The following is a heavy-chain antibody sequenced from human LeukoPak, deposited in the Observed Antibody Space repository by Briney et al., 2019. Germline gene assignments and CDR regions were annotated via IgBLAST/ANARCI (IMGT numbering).Heavy chain of an antibody. CDR1: GFTFSSYA. CDR2: ISGSGGST. Sequence: GGSLRLSCAASGFTFSSYAMSWVRQAPGKGLEWVSAISGSGGSTYYADSVKGRFTISRDNSKNTLYLQMNSLRAEDTAVYYCAKKTPGYSYGQYYFDYWGQGTLVTVSS. V-gene: IGHV3-23*01. J-gene: IGHJ4*02. D-gene: IGHD5-18*01. CDR3: AKKTPGYSYGQYYFDY.